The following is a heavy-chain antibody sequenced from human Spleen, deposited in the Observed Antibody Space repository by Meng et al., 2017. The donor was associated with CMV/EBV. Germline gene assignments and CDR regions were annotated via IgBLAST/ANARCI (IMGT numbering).Heavy chain of an antibody. Sequence: SCYSFTSYGISCVRQAPGQGLEWMGWIRAYNGTTDYAQRLQGRVTMTTDTSTSTAYMELRSLRSDDTAVYYCARDRGYYSSSSPTFDCWGQGTLVTVSS. J-gene: IGHJ4*02. CDR2: IRAYNGTT. CDR1: CYSFTSYG. V-gene: IGHV1-18*01. CDR3: ARDRGYYSSSSPTFDC. D-gene: IGHD6-13*01.